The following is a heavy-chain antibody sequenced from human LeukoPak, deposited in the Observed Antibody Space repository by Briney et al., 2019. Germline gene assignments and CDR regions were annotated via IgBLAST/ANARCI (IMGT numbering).Heavy chain of an antibody. CDR3: ATVDSSGPPY. D-gene: IGHD3-22*01. V-gene: IGHV1-24*01. Sequence: ASVKVSCKVSGYSLTTLSMHWVRQAPGKGLEWMGGFDPEDGETIYAQKFQGRVTMTEDTSTDTAYMELSSLRSEDTAVYYCATVDSSGPPYWGQGTLVTVSS. J-gene: IGHJ4*02. CDR2: FDPEDGET. CDR1: GYSLTTLS.